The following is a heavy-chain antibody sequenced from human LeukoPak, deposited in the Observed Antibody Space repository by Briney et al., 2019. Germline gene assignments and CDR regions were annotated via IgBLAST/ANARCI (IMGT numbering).Heavy chain of an antibody. CDR3: TAGVLRYFDWSIP. CDR1: GFTFRGAA. D-gene: IGHD3-9*01. V-gene: IGHV3-15*01. J-gene: IGHJ5*02. Sequence: GGSLRLSCAVSGFTFRGAAMTWVRQAPGKGLEWIGRVKSKTDGGTTDYAAPVKGRFTISRDDSKNTLYLQMNSLKTEDTAVYYCTAGVLRYFDWSIPWGQGTLVTVSS. CDR2: VKSKTDGGTT.